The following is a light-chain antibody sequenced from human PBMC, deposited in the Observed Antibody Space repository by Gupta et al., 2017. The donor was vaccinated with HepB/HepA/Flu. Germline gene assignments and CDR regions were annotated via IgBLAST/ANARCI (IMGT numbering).Light chain of an antibody. CDR3: QQRSNWPPIT. Sequence: EIVLTQSPATLSLSPGERATLSCRASQSVSSYLAWYQQKPGQAPRLLIYDASNRDTGIPARFSGSWFGTDFTLTISSREPEDFAVYYCQQRSNWPPITFGQGTRMEIK. V-gene: IGKV3-11*01. CDR2: DAS. CDR1: QSVSSY. J-gene: IGKJ5*01.